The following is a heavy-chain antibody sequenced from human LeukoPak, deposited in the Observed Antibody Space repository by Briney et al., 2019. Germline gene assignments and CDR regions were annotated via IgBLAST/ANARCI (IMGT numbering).Heavy chain of an antibody. D-gene: IGHD6-13*01. CDR1: GFTFSSHA. CDR3: ARHGSWSFDY. CDR2: ITSGSGSNV. Sequence: GGSLRLSCAASGFTFSSHAMSWVRQAPGKRLEWVSAITSGSGSNVYYTDSLKGRFTTSRDNSKNTLYLHMNSLRAEDTAVYYCARHGSWSFDYWGQGTLLTVSA. V-gene: IGHV3-23*01. J-gene: IGHJ4*02.